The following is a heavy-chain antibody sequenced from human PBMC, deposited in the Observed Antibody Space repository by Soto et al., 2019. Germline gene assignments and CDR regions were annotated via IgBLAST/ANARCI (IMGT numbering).Heavy chain of an antibody. V-gene: IGHV3-33*01. CDR1: GFTFSTYG. D-gene: IGHD1-26*01. Sequence: QVQVVESGGGVVQPGRSLRLSCVVSGFTFSTYGMHWVRQAPGKGLEWVGVIWHDGIVKFYGDSVKGRFTISRDNSKSTLNLHMNSLRVEDTAVYYCARGSHFLGGSSWSSYMDVWGKGTTVTVSS. J-gene: IGHJ6*03. CDR3: ARGSHFLGGSSWSSYMDV. CDR2: IWHDGIVK.